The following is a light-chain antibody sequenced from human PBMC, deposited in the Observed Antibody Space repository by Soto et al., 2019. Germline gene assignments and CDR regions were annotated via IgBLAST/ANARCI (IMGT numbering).Light chain of an antibody. CDR1: QTISSW. CDR2: KAS. V-gene: IGKV1-5*03. CDR3: QHYNSYSEA. Sequence: DIQMTQSPSTLSGSVLDRVNITCRASQTISSWLAWYQQKPGKAPKLLIYKASTLKSGVPSRFSGSGSGTEFTLTISSLQPDDFATYYCQHYNSYSEAFGQGTKVDIK. J-gene: IGKJ1*01.